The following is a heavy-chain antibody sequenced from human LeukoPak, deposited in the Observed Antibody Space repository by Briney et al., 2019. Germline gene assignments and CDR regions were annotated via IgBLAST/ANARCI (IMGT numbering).Heavy chain of an antibody. CDR2: IRGKTDGETT. CDR3: ILAAAGPAY. D-gene: IGHD6-13*01. Sequence: GGSLRLSCAASGFTFNNAWMTWVRQAPGKGLEWVGRIRGKTDGETTDYAAPVQGRFTISKDDSKDTLYLQMNSLKTEDTAVYYCILAAAGPAYWGQGTLVTVSS. CDR1: GFTFNNAW. J-gene: IGHJ4*02. V-gene: IGHV3-15*01.